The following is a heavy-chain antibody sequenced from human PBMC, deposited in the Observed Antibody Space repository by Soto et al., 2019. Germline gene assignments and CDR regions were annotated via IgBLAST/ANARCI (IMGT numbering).Heavy chain of an antibody. Sequence: QVQLVQSGAEVKKPVSSVKVSCKASGGTFNRYAISWLRQAPGQGHEWMGGITPMFGTGNYAQKFQGRVTITADESTTTVHMELRRLTSEDTAVYYCAQTLGSAVAGPGRFDLWGRGTRVIVSS. J-gene: IGHJ2*01. D-gene: IGHD6-19*01. V-gene: IGHV1-69*12. CDR3: AQTLGSAVAGPGRFDL. CDR1: GGTFNRYA. CDR2: ITPMFGTG.